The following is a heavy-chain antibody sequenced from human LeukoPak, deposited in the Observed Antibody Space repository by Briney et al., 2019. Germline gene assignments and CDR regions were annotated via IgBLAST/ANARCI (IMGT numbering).Heavy chain of an antibody. D-gene: IGHD2-15*01. Sequence: PGGSLRLSCAASEFTFSTYSMNWVRQAPGQGLEWLSHITSSGSTVFYADSVKGRFTISRDNANNSVSLQMNSLRADDTAVYYCERGYTWSSYSNYYYYMDVWGKGTTVTVSS. J-gene: IGHJ6*03. CDR2: ITSSGSTV. V-gene: IGHV3-48*01. CDR3: ERGYTWSSYSNYYYYMDV. CDR1: EFTFSTYS.